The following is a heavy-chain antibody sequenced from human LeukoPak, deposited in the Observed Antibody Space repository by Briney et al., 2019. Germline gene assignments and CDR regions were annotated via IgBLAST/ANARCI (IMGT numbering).Heavy chain of an antibody. V-gene: IGHV4-4*07. CDR2: IYTSGST. CDR3: ARQYIVVVAATPNDAFDI. D-gene: IGHD2-15*01. J-gene: IGHJ3*02. CDR1: GGSISSYY. Sequence: SETLSLTCTVSGGSISSYYWSWIRQPAGKGLEWIGRIYTSGSTNYNPSLKSRVTMSVDTSKNQFSLKLSSVTAADTAVYYCARQYIVVVAATPNDAFDIWGQGTMVTVSS.